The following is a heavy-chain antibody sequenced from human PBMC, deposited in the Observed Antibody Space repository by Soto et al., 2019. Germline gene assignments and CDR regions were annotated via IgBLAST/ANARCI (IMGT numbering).Heavy chain of an antibody. D-gene: IGHD1-1*01. CDR1: GGSISTSRYY. Sequence: QLQLQESGPGLVKPSETLSLTCTVSGGSISTSRYYWGWIRQPPGKGPEWIGNIYFSGGTYYNPSRKSRVTISADTSRNQFSLKVTSVTAADTAVYYCATSYSWNDVGWFDPWRQGTLVTVSS. J-gene: IGHJ5*02. CDR2: IYFSGGT. CDR3: ATSYSWNDVGWFDP. V-gene: IGHV4-39*01.